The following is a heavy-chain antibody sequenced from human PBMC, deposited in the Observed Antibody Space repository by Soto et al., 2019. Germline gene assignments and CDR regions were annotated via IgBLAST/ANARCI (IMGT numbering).Heavy chain of an antibody. CDR2: IIPIFGTA. D-gene: IGHD6-13*01. CDR3: ARAGRTYSSSSCFDY. CDR1: GGTFSSYA. J-gene: IGHJ4*02. Sequence: GASVKVSCKASGGTFSSYAIRWVRQAPGQGLEWMGGIIPIFGTANYAQKFQGRVTITADKSTSTAYMELSSLRSEDTAVYYCARAGRTYSSSSCFDYWGQGTLVTVPQ. V-gene: IGHV1-69*06.